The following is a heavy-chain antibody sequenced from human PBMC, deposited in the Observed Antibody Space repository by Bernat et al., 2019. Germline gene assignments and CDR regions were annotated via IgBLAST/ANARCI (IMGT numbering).Heavy chain of an antibody. CDR2: IIPIFGTA. CDR3: ARSQPWYSGSYLDGY. J-gene: IGHJ4*02. D-gene: IGHD1-26*01. V-gene: IGHV1-69*01. CDR1: GGTFSSYA. Sequence: QVQLVQSGAEVKKPGSSVKVSCKASGGTFSSYAISWVRQAPGPGLEWMGGIIPIFGTASYAQKFQGRVTITADESTSTAYMELSSLRSEDTAVYYCARSQPWYSGSYLDGYWGQGTLVTVSS.